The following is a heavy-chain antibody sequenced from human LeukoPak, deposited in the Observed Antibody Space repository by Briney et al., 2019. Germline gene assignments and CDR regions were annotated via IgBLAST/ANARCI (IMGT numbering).Heavy chain of an antibody. V-gene: IGHV3-7*01. CDR2: TKQDGSEK. J-gene: IGHJ4*02. CDR3: ARIFWGSSGYYFEY. CDR1: GFTLSRYW. Sequence: GGSLRLSCAASGFTLSRYWMTWVRQAPGNGLEWVANTKQDGSEKYYVDSVKGRFTISRDNAKNSLYLQMNSLRAEDTAVYYCARIFWGSSGYYFEYWGQGTLVTVSS. D-gene: IGHD3-22*01.